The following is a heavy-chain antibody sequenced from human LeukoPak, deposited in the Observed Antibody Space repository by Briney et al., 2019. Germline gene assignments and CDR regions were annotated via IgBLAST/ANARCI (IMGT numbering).Heavy chain of an antibody. V-gene: IGHV4-39*01. Sequence: SETLSLTCTVSGGSISSSSYYWGWIRQPPGKGPEWIGSTYYSGSTYYNPSLKSRVTISVDTSKNQFSLKLSSVTAADTAVYYCANDYFDYWGQGTLVTVSS. J-gene: IGHJ4*02. CDR2: TYYSGST. CDR3: ANDYFDY. CDR1: GGSISSSSYY.